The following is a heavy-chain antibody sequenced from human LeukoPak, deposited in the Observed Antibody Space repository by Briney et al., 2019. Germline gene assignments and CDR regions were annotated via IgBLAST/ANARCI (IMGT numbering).Heavy chain of an antibody. Sequence: GASVKLSCKASGGTFSSYAISWVRQAPGQGLEWMGGIIPIFGTTNYAQKFQGRVTIPADESTSTAYMELSSLRSEDTAVYYCARWRWLHYYMDVWGKGTTVTVSS. J-gene: IGHJ6*03. CDR2: IIPIFGTT. CDR1: GGTFSSYA. V-gene: IGHV1-69*13. D-gene: IGHD5-24*01. CDR3: ARWRWLHYYMDV.